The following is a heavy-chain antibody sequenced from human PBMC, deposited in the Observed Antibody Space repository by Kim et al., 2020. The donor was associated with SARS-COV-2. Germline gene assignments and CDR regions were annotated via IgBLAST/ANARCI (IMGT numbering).Heavy chain of an antibody. CDR2: IYTSGST. Sequence: SETLSLTCTVSGGSISSYYWSWIRQPAGKGLEWIGRIYTSGSTNYNPSLKSRVTMSVDTSKNQFSLKLSSVTAADTAVYYCARGDVYNLNWYFDLWGRGTLVTVSS. J-gene: IGHJ2*01. D-gene: IGHD1-1*01. CDR1: GGSISSYY. V-gene: IGHV4-4*07. CDR3: ARGDVYNLNWYFDL.